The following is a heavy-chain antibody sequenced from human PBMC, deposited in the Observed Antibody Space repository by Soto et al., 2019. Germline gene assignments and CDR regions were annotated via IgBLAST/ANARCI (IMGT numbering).Heavy chain of an antibody. Sequence: SKTLSLTCSVSGGSISSSSYYWGWIRQPPGKGLEWIGSIYYSGSTYYNPSLKSRVTISVDTSKNQFSLKLSSVTAADTAVYYCARPLPWFGESNVPFGNGRSVSGQGT. D-gene: IGHD3-10*01. CDR3: ARPLPWFGESNVPFGNGRSV. V-gene: IGHV4-39*01. CDR2: IYYSGST. J-gene: IGHJ6*02. CDR1: GGSISSSSYY.